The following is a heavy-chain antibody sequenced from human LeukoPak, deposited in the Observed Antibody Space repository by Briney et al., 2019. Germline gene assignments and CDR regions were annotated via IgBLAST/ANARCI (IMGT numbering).Heavy chain of an antibody. Sequence: GGSLRLSCAASGFTFSSYAMSWVRQAPGKGLEWVSAISGSGGSTYYADSVKGRFTISRDNSKNTLYLQMNSLRAEDTAVHYCARGLSLMTMIVVVPNNPSYYYYYMDVWGKGTTVTISS. V-gene: IGHV3-23*01. CDR3: ARGLSLMTMIVVVPNNPSYYYYYMDV. CDR1: GFTFSSYA. D-gene: IGHD3-22*01. J-gene: IGHJ6*03. CDR2: ISGSGGST.